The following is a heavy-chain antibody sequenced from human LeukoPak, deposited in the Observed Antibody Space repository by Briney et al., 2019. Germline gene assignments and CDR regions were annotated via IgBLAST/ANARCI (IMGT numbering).Heavy chain of an antibody. CDR2: ISYDGSNE. CDR1: GFTFSSYV. CDR3: ARDSRPAGLDY. D-gene: IGHD2-2*01. J-gene: IGHJ4*02. Sequence: GGSLRLSCAASGFTFSSYVMHWVRQAPGKGLEWVAIISYDGSNEYYADSGKGRFTISRDNSKNTLYLQMNSLRAADTAVYYCARDSRPAGLDYWGQGTLVTVSS. V-gene: IGHV3-30*04.